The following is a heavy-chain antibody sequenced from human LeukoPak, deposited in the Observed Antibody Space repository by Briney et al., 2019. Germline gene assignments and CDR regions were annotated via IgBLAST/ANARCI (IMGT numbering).Heavy chain of an antibody. CDR1: GYTFTNYG. V-gene: IGHV1-18*01. D-gene: IGHD3-9*01. CDR2: ISAYNGNT. J-gene: IGHJ4*02. Sequence: EASVKVSCKASGYTFTNYGISWVRQAPGQGLEWMGWISAYNGNTNYAQKLQGRVTMTTDTSTSTAYMELRSLRSDDTAVYYCARWYYDILTGYDEDYWGQGTLVTVSS. CDR3: ARWYYDILTGYDEDY.